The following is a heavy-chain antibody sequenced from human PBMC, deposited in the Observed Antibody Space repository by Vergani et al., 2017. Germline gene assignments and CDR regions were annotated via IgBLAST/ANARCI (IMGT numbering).Heavy chain of an antibody. J-gene: IGHJ3*01. CDR3: ASGGHGSENGGALQL. CDR2: IYPGDSDT. V-gene: IGHV5-51*03. Sequence: VQLVQSGAEVKKPGESLKISCKGSGYSFTSYWIGWVRQMPGKGLEWMGIIYPGDSDTRYSPSFQGHVTISADKSISTAYLQWRSLQASDTATYFCASGGHGSENGGALQLWGQGTNITVSS. D-gene: IGHD3-10*01. CDR1: GYSFTSYW.